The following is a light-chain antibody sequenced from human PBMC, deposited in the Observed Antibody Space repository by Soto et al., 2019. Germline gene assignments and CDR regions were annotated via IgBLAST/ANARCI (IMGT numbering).Light chain of an antibody. CDR1: QSVRSN. Sequence: EIVLTQSPAILSVSPGERATLSCRASQSVRSNLAWYQQKPGQAPRLLIYGASTRVTGIPATFSGSGSGTQFTLTISSLQSEDFAVYYCQQYNNWPAISFGQGTRLEIK. J-gene: IGKJ5*01. V-gene: IGKV3D-15*01. CDR3: QQYNNWPAIS. CDR2: GAS.